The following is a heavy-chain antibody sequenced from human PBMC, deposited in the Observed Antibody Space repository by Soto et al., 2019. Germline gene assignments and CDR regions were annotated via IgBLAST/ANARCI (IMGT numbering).Heavy chain of an antibody. CDR3: AHRVLRTVFGLVTTTAIYFDF. CDR2: IYWDDDK. V-gene: IGHV2-5*02. Sequence: QITLNESGPTVVRPTETLTLTCRFSGFSLTTSGVGVGWIRQSPGKAREWLALIYWDDDKRYSASLKSRLTITKDTSKNQVVLTVSDLDPTDTATYYCAHRVLRTVFGLVTTTAIYFDFWGQGPPVAVSS. J-gene: IGHJ4*02. CDR1: GFSLTTSGVG. D-gene: IGHD3-3*01.